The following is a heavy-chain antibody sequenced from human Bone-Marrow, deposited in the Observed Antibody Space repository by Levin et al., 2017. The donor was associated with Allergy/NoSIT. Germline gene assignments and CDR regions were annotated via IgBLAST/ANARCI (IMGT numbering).Heavy chain of an antibody. V-gene: IGHV4-59*01. J-gene: IGHJ6*02. CDR2: IFYSGTT. CDR3: ARDLRRSGYYLGGMDV. CDR1: GGSISSTY. D-gene: IGHD3-22*01. Sequence: SQTLSLTCTVSGGSISSTYWNWIRQPPGKGLEWIGYIFYSGTTNYNPSLKSRVTLSLDTSKNQFSLRLRSVTAADTAVYYCARDLRRSGYYLGGMDVWGQGITVTVSS.